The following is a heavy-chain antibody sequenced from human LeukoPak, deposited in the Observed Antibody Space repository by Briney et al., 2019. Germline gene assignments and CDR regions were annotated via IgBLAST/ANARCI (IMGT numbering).Heavy chain of an antibody. CDR2: IIPILGIA. Sequence: PVKVSCKASGGTFSSYTISWVRQAPGQGLEWMGRIIPILGIANYAQKFQGRVTVTADKSTSTAYMELSSLRSEDTAVYYCAREIPYYDSSGYYFDYWGQETLVTVSS. CDR1: GGTFSSYT. D-gene: IGHD3-22*01. V-gene: IGHV1-69*04. CDR3: AREIPYYDSSGYYFDY. J-gene: IGHJ4*02.